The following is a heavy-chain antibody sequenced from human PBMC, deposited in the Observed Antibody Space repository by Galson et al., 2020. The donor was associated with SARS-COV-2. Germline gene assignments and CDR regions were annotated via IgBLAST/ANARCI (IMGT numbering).Heavy chain of an antibody. CDR3: ARETEMATFNYFDY. D-gene: IGHD5-12*01. CDR2: INPNTGGT. J-gene: IGHJ4*02. V-gene: IGHV1-2*04. Sequence: ASVQVSCQTSGYTFTAYYIHWVRQAPGQGLEWMGWINPNTGGTNYAQKFQGWVTMTRDTSISTAYMALSRLKSDDTAVYYCARETEMATFNYFDYWGQGTLVTVSS. CDR1: GYTFTAYY.